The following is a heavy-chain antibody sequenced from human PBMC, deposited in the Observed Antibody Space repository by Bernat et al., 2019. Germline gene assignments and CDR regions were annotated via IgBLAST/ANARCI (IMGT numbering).Heavy chain of an antibody. Sequence: QLQLQESGPGLVKPSETLSLTCTVSGGSISSSSYYWGWIRQPPGKGLEWIGSIYYSGSTYYNPSLKSRVTISVDTSKTQFSLKLSSVTAADTAVYYCARAQIFGVVIREEDWFDPWGQGTLVTVSS. J-gene: IGHJ5*02. CDR1: GGSISSSSYY. CDR3: ARAQIFGVVIREEDWFDP. CDR2: IYYSGST. D-gene: IGHD3-3*01. V-gene: IGHV4-39*01.